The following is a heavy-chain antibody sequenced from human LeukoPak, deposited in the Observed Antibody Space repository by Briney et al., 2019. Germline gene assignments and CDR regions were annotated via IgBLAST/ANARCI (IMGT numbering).Heavy chain of an antibody. J-gene: IGHJ4*02. Sequence: GGSPRLSCATSGFNFDRYTIHWVRQAPGKGLEWVSLAGWAGGTTFYSDSVRGRFTISRDSGRKSVYLQMNSLTTDDTAFYFCAKELDTMFFNYWGQGALVTVSS. CDR2: AGWAGGTT. D-gene: IGHD3-10*02. CDR1: GFNFDRYT. V-gene: IGHV3-43*01. CDR3: AKELDTMFFNY.